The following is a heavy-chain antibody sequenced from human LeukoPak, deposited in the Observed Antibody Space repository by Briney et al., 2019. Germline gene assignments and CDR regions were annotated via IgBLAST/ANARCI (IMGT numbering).Heavy chain of an antibody. CDR3: ATAHWTTVPLYYFDY. D-gene: IGHD4-11*01. CDR2: ISAYNGNT. J-gene: IGHJ4*02. V-gene: IGHV1-18*01. Sequence: ASVTVSCKASGYTFTSYGISWVRQAPGQGLEWMGWISAYNGNTNYAQKLQGRVTMTEDTSTDTAYMELSSLRSEDTAVYYCATAHWTTVPLYYFDYWGQGILVTASS. CDR1: GYTFTSYG.